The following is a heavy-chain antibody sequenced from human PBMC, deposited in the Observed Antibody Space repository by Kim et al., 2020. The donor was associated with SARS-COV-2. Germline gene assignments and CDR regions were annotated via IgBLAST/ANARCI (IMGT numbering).Heavy chain of an antibody. Sequence: RFPISRDNSKNTLYLQMNSLRAEDTAVYYCAKPLPPAYYDFWSGLYYFDYWGQGTLVTVSS. J-gene: IGHJ4*02. D-gene: IGHD3-3*01. CDR3: AKPLPPAYYDFWSGLYYFDY. V-gene: IGHV3-23*01.